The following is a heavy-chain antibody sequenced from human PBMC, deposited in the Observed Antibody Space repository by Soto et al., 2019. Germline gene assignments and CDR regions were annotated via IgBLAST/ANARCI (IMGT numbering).Heavy chain of an antibody. CDR3: ARAITVVTGGDYFDF. CDR2: ITPSLGTS. D-gene: IGHD2-15*01. V-gene: IGHV1-69*01. Sequence: QLQLVQSGSEVRKPGSSVKVSCKASGGTFGNYAISWVRQAPGQGLEWLGGITPSLGTSEFAQEFRARVTMSAGESTGSAYMELSSLRSEDTAVYYCARAITVVTGGDYFDFWGQGTLVTVSS. J-gene: IGHJ4*02. CDR1: GGTFGNYA.